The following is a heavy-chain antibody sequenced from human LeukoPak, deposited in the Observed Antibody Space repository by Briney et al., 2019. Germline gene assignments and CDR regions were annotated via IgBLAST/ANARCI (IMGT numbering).Heavy chain of an antibody. CDR2: IFPKSGDT. CDR3: ASVTYSDYDPHDY. Sequence: ASVKVSCEASGYTFTAYYLHWVRQAPGQGLEWMGWIFPKSGDTRYAPTFQGRVTITRDTSINTAYMELSRLTSDDTAIYYCASVTYSDYDPHDYWGQGTLVTVSS. CDR1: GYTFTAYY. J-gene: IGHJ4*01. D-gene: IGHD5-12*01. V-gene: IGHV1-2*02.